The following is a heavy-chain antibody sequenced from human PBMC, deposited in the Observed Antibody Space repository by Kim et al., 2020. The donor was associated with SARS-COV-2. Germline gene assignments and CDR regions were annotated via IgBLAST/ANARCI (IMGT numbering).Heavy chain of an antibody. CDR1: GYTFSDYY. V-gene: IGHV3-11*06. Sequence: GGSLRLSCVASGYTFSDYYMSWIRQAPGKGLEWVSYISGRTNRTNYAESVKGRFTISRDSAKNSLYLQMNSLRVEDTAVYYCTRDAAMVPDYWGQGTLVT. D-gene: IGHD3-10*01. J-gene: IGHJ4*02. CDR3: TRDAAMVPDY. CDR2: ISGRTNRT.